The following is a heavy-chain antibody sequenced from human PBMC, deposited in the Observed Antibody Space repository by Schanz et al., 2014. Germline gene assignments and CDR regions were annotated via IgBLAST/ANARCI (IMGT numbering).Heavy chain of an antibody. V-gene: IGHV1-18*01. D-gene: IGHD6-19*01. CDR2: ISAYNGNT. CDR1: GYTFISYG. Sequence: QVQLVQSGAEVRKPGASVKVSCKASGYTFISYGISWVRQAPGQGLEWMGWISAYNGNTNYAQKLQGRVTMTTDTSTSTAYMELRSLRSDDTAVYYCARGGYSSGWYDRDIAHFDYSGQGTLVTVSS. J-gene: IGHJ4*02. CDR3: ARGGYSSGWYDRDIAHFDY.